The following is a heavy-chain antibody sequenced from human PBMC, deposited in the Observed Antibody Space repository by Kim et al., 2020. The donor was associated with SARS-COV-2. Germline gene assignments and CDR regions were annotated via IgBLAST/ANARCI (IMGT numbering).Heavy chain of an antibody. D-gene: IGHD5-12*01. J-gene: IGHJ4*02. CDR2: INPNSGGT. CDR1: GYTFTGYY. V-gene: IGHV1-2*02. CDR3: ARVPGGYSGYDYFCY. Sequence: ASVKVSCKASGYTFTGYYMHWVRQAPGQGLEWMGWINPNSGGTNYAQKFQGRVTMTRDTSISTAYMELSRLRSDDTAVYYCARVPGGYSGYDYFCYWGQGTLVTVSS.